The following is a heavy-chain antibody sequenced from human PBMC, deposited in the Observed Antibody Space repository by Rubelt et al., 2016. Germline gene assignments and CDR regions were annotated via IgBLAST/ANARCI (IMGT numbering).Heavy chain of an antibody. J-gene: IGHJ4*02. CDR2: ISAYNGNT. CDR1: GYTFTSYG. CDR3: ARDPLPVRGVIMTPTH. Sequence: QVQLVQSGAEVKKPGASVKVSCKASGYTFTSYGISWVRQSPGQGLEWMGWISAYNGNTNSAQKLQGRVTMTTDTSTSTAYMELRSRRSDDTAVYYCARDPLPVRGVIMTPTHWGQGTLVTVSS. D-gene: IGHD3-10*01. V-gene: IGHV1-18*01.